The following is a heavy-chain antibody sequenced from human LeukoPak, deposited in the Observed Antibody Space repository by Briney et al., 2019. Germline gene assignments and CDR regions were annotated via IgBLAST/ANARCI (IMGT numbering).Heavy chain of an antibody. D-gene: IGHD5-24*01. CDR1: GFTFSSYS. J-gene: IGHJ4*02. Sequence: GGSLRLSCAASGFTFSSYSMNWVRQAPGKGLEWVSSISSSSSYIYYADSVKGRFTISRDNAKNSLYLQMNSLRAEDTAVYYCAREARDGYNLDYWGQGTLVTVPS. V-gene: IGHV3-21*01. CDR3: AREARDGYNLDY. CDR2: ISSSSSYI.